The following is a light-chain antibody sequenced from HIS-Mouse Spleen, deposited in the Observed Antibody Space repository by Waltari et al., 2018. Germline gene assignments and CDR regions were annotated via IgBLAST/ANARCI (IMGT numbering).Light chain of an antibody. CDR2: EVS. V-gene: IGLV2-18*01. CDR3: SLYTSSSTLV. CDR1: RSDVGSYNL. J-gene: IGLJ2*01. Sequence: QSALTQPPSVSGSPGQSVTISCTGTRSDVGSYNLVSWYHQPPGTAPKLMIYEVSNRPSGVPDRFSGSKSGNTASLTISGLQAEDEADYYCSLYTSSSTLVFGGGTKLTVL.